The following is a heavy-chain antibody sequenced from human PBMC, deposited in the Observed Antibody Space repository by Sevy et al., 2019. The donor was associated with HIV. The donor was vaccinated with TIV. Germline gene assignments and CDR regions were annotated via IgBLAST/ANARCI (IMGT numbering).Heavy chain of an antibody. CDR3: ARGWPIHF. V-gene: IGHV3-23*01. J-gene: IGHJ4*02. CDR1: GFTLSNYA. D-gene: IGHD3-3*02. CDR2: IAINGVNT. Sequence: GGSLRLSCAASGFTLSNYAMNWVRQTPGKGLEWVSSIAINGVNTFYANSVKGRFTISRDNSKNTLYLQINALRVEDTALYYCARGWPIHFWGQGTLVTVSS.